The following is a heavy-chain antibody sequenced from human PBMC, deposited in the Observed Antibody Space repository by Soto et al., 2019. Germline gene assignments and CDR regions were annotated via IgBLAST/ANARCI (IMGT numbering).Heavy chain of an antibody. D-gene: IGHD6-13*01. CDR2: ISSNGGST. V-gene: IGHV3-64*01. CDR1: GFTSSSYA. CDR3: ARVYSSSWYDCFDI. J-gene: IGHJ3*02. Sequence: EVQLVESGGGLVQPGGSLRLSCAASGFTSSSYAMHWVRQAPGKGLEYVSAISSNGGSTYYANSVKGRFTISRDNSKNTLYLQMGSLRAEDMAVYYCARVYSSSWYDCFDIWGQGTMVTVSS.